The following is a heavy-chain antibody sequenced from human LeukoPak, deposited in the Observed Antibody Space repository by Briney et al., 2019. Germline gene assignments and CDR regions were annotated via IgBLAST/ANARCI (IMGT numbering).Heavy chain of an antibody. CDR1: GGSISSYY. Sequence: SETLSLTCTVSGGSISSYYWSWIRQPPGKGLEWIGYIYYSGSTNYNPSLKSRVTISVDTSKNQFSLKLSSVTAADTAAYYCAGTAPDWFDPWGQGTLVTVSS. J-gene: IGHJ5*02. CDR2: IYYSGST. CDR3: AGTAPDWFDP. V-gene: IGHV4-59*08.